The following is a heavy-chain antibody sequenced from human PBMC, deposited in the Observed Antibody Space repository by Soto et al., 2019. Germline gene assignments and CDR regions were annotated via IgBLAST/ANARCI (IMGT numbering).Heavy chain of an antibody. CDR3: ARETTDYYYYYGMDV. CDR1: GGTFSSYT. Sequence: QVQLVQSGAEVKKPGSSVKVSCKASGGTFSSYTISWVRQAPGQGLEWMGRIIPILGIANYAQKFQGRVTITADKSTSTAYMELSSLRSEDTAVYYCARETTDYYYYYGMDVWGQGTTVTVSS. CDR2: IIPILGIA. D-gene: IGHD1-1*01. V-gene: IGHV1-69*08. J-gene: IGHJ6*02.